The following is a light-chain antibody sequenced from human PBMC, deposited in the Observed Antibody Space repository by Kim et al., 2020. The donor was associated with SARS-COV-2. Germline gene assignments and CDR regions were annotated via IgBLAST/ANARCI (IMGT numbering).Light chain of an antibody. Sequence: RRVTISSSGSSSNNGGNSIDWYRQLPGTAPKLLIYSNNQRPSGVADRFSGSKSGTSASLAISGLQSEDEAVYYCAAWDDSLNSYVFGTGTKVTVL. J-gene: IGLJ1*01. CDR2: SNN. CDR1: SSNNGGNS. CDR3: AAWDDSLNSYV. V-gene: IGLV1-44*01.